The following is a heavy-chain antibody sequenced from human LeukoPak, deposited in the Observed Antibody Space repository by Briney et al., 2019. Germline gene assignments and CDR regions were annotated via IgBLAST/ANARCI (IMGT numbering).Heavy chain of an antibody. Sequence: ETLSLTCTVSGGSISSHYWSWIRQPPGKGLEWIGYIYYSGSTNYNPSLKSRVTISVDTSKNQFSLKLSSVTAADTAVYYCARCYSSSSPYYYYYYMDVWGKGTTVTVSS. D-gene: IGHD6-6*01. J-gene: IGHJ6*03. V-gene: IGHV4-59*11. CDR1: GGSISSHY. CDR2: IYYSGST. CDR3: ARCYSSSSPYYYYYYMDV.